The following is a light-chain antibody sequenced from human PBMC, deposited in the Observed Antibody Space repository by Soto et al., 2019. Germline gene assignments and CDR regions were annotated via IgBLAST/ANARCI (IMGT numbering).Light chain of an antibody. CDR3: QQYKSYNPYT. CDR2: DAS. J-gene: IGKJ2*01. CDR1: HSIDTW. V-gene: IGKV1-5*01. Sequence: DIQMTQSPSALSASLGDRVTITCRASHSIDTWLAWYQQRPGKAPNLLIYDASSLASGVPSRFSGGGSGTEFTITIRNLQPDDFGNYYCQQYKSYNPYTIGQGNKVEIK.